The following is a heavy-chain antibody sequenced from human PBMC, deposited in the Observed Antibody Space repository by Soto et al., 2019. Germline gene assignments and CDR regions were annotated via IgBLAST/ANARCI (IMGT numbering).Heavy chain of an antibody. CDR1: GGSFSGYY. J-gene: IGHJ4*01. CDR3: ARGEDLYYLDY. CDR2: INHAGSS. Sequence: SETLSLTCAVYGGSFSGYYWTWIRQPPGKGLEWIEEINHAGSSNYNPSLESRVTISVDTSKNQFSLKLSSVTAADTAVYYCARGEDLYYLDYWGQGTLVTVSS. V-gene: IGHV4-34*01.